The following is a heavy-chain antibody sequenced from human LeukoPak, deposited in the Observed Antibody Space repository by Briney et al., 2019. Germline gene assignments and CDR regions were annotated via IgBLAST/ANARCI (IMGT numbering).Heavy chain of an antibody. CDR2: MNQDGSQN. CDR1: GFALSTYW. J-gene: IGHJ4*02. Sequence: GGSLRLSCAASGFALSTYWMSWVRQAPGKGLEWVANMNQDGSQNYYVDSVKGRFTISRDNAKNSLYLQMNSLRAEDTAVYYCAVSASARGGFDSRGQGILVTVSS. V-gene: IGHV3-7*01. D-gene: IGHD3-16*01. CDR3: AVSASARGGFDS.